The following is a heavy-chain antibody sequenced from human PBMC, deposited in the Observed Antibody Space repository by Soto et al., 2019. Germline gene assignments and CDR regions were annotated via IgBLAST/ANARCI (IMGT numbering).Heavy chain of an antibody. Sequence: GGSLRLSCAASGFTFSSYAMSWVRQAPGKGLEWVSAISGSGGSTYYADSVKGRFTISRDNSKNTLYLQMNSLRAEDTAVYYCAKSLDYYDSSGYYFDYWGQGTLVTVSS. CDR1: GFTFSSYA. CDR2: ISGSGGST. D-gene: IGHD3-22*01. CDR3: AKSLDYYDSSGYYFDY. V-gene: IGHV3-23*01. J-gene: IGHJ4*02.